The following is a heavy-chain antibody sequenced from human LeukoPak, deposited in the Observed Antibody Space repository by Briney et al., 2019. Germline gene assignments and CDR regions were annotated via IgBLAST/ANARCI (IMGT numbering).Heavy chain of an antibody. J-gene: IGHJ4*02. D-gene: IGHD3-22*01. CDR3: ARERNYYDSSGYYSPDYFDY. Sequence: GGSLRLSCAASGFTVSSNYMSWVRQAPGKGLEWVSVIYSGGSTYYADSVKGRFTISRDNSKNTLYLQMNSLRAEDTAVYYCARERNYYDSSGYYSPDYFDYWGQGTLVIVSS. CDR1: GFTVSSNY. V-gene: IGHV3-53*01. CDR2: IYSGGST.